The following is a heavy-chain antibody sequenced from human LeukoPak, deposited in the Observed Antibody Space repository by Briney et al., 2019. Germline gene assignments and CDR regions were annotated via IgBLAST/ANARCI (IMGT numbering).Heavy chain of an antibody. J-gene: IGHJ3*01. V-gene: IGHV1-69*05. CDR2: IIPIFGTA. Sequence: ASVKVSCKASGGTFSSYAISWVRQAPGQGLEWMGGIIPIFGTANYAQKFQGRVTITTDESTSTAYMELSSLRSEDTAVYYCAAITVLLCPLWGQGTMVTVSS. CDR3: AAITVLLCPL. CDR1: GGTFSSYA. D-gene: IGHD3-10*02.